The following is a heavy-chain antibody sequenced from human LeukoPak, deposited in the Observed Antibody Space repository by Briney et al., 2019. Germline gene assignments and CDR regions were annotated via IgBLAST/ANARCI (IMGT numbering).Heavy chain of an antibody. CDR3: IRDLFDDYSLGC. CDR2: INSDSSIM. D-gene: IGHD3-16*01. Sequence: GGSLRLSCAASGFTFSSYSMNWVRQAPGKGLEWVSSINSDSSIMYYAESVKGRFTISRDNARNSLYLQMNSLRAEDTAVYYCIRDLFDDYSLGCWGQGALVTVSS. CDR1: GFTFSSYS. V-gene: IGHV3-21*01. J-gene: IGHJ4*02.